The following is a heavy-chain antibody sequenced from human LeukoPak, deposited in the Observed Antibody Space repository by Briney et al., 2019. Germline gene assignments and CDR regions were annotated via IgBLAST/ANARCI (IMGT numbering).Heavy chain of an antibody. CDR3: ARVHNDILTDDSLGDKFDY. Sequence: SGTLSLTCAVSGGSISISNWYSWVRQPPGKGLEWIGEIYHTGSANYNPSLKSRVTISVDKSKNQVSLKLSSVTAADTAVYYCARVHNDILTDDSLGDKFDYWGQGTLVTVSS. CDR2: IYHTGSA. J-gene: IGHJ4*02. V-gene: IGHV4-4*02. D-gene: IGHD3-9*01. CDR1: GGSISISNW.